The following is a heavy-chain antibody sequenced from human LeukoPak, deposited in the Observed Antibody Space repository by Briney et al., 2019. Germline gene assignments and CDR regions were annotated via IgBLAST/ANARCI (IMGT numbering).Heavy chain of an antibody. CDR2: INYSGNT. V-gene: IGHV4-59*01. D-gene: IGHD4-17*01. J-gene: IGHJ4*02. Sequence: SETLSLTCTVSGDSISSYYWSWIRQPPGKGLEWMGYINYSGNTNYNPSLKSRVTISVDTSKNQFSLRLTSVTAADTAVDYCAREGRQDYVYFDCWGQGTLVTVSS. CDR1: GDSISSYY. CDR3: AREGRQDYVYFDC.